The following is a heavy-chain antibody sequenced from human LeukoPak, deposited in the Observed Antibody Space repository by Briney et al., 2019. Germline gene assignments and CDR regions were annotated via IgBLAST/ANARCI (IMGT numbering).Heavy chain of an antibody. CDR1: GFTFSSYA. V-gene: IGHV3-23*01. J-gene: IGHJ4*02. CDR3: ATSFGPVIAAAGTGAD. Sequence: GGSLRLSCAASGFTFSSYAMNWVRQAPGEGLEWVSVISGRGSTTYYADSVKGRFTISRDNSKNTLSLQMNSLRAEDTAVYYCATSFGPVIAAAGTGADWGQGTLVTVSS. D-gene: IGHD6-13*01. CDR2: ISGRGSTT.